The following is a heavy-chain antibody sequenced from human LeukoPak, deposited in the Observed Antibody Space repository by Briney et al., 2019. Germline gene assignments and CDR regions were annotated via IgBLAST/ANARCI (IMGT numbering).Heavy chain of an antibody. D-gene: IGHD6-13*01. Sequence: SETLSLTCAVYGGSFSGYYWSWIRRPPGKGLEWIGEINHSGSTNCNPSLKSRVTISVDTSKNQFSLNLSSVTAADTAVYYCARGRIAAAGYFDYWGQGTLVTVSS. CDR1: GGSFSGYY. V-gene: IGHV4-34*01. J-gene: IGHJ4*02. CDR2: INHSGST. CDR3: ARGRIAAAGYFDY.